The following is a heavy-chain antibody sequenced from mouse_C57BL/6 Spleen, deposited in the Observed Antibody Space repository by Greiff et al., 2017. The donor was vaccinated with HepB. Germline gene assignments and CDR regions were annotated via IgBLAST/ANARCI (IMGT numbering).Heavy chain of an antibody. CDR2: IDPEDGAT. D-gene: IGHD1-1*01. CDR3: AVYYYGSSPWVAD. V-gene: IGHV14-2*01. CDR1: GFNIKDYY. J-gene: IGHJ3*01. Sequence: VQLQQSGAELVKPGASVKLSCTASGFNIKDYYMHWVKQRTEQGLEWIGRIDPEDGATKYAPKFQGKATITEDTSSNTAYLQLSSLTSEDTAVYYCAVYYYGSSPWVADWGQGTLVTVSA.